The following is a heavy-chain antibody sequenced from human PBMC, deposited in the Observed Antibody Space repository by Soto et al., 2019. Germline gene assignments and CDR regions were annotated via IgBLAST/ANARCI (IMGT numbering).Heavy chain of an antibody. CDR2: ISSHGGST. J-gene: IGHJ6*02. D-gene: IGHD2-2*02. V-gene: IGHV3-64D*06. CDR1: GFTFSIYA. CDR3: VIGYCSSTSCYTRYYYYGMDV. Sequence: GGSLRLSCSASGFTFSIYAMHWVRQAPGKGLEYVSAISSHGGSTYYADSVKGRFTISRDNSQNTLYLQMSSLRAEDTAVYYCVIGYCSSTSCYTRYYYYGMDVWGPGTTVTVSS.